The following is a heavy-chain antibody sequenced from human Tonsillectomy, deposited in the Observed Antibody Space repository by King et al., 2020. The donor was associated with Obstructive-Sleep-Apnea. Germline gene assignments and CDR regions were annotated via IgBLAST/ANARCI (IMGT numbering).Heavy chain of an antibody. V-gene: IGHV3-23*04. D-gene: IGHD2-2*01. Sequence: VQLVESGGGLVQPGGSLRLSCAASGFTFSSYAMSWVRQAPGKGLEWVSAISGGGGSTYYAESVKGRFTISRDNSKNTLYLRMNSLRAEDTAVYYCAKDLYCSSTSCYAGFDYWGQGTLVTVSS. CDR1: GFTFSSYA. CDR3: AKDLYCSSTSCYAGFDY. CDR2: ISGGGGST. J-gene: IGHJ4*02.